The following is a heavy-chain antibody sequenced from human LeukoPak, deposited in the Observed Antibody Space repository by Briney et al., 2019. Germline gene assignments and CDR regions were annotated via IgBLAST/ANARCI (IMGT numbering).Heavy chain of an antibody. CDR3: ATGSWRIVVAPFDY. D-gene: IGHD2-15*01. CDR2: FDPEDGET. V-gene: IGHV1-24*01. J-gene: IGHJ4*02. Sequence: ASVKVSRKFSGYTLTELSMHWVRQAPGKGLEWMGGFDPEDGETIYAQKFQGRVTMTEDTSTDTAYMELSSLRSEDTAVYYCATGSWRIVVAPFDYWGQGTLVTVSS. CDR1: GYTLTELS.